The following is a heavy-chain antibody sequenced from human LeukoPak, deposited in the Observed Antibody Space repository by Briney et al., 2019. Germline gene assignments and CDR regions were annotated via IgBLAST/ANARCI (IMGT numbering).Heavy chain of an antibody. CDR1: GFTFSSYG. CDR3: ARDRCSSTSCYIDY. Sequence: GGSLKLSCAASGFTFSSYGMHWVRQAPGKGLEWVAVIWYDGSNKYYADSVKGRFTISRDNSKNTLYLQMNSLRAEDTAVYYCARDRCSSTSCYIDYWGQGTLVTVSS. CDR2: IWYDGSNK. V-gene: IGHV3-33*01. D-gene: IGHD2-2*01. J-gene: IGHJ4*02.